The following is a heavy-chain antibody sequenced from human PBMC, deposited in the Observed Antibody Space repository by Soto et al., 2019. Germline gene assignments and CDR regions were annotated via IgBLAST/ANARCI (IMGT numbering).Heavy chain of an antibody. J-gene: IGHJ4*02. CDR1: GYTFTGYY. CDR2: INPNSGGT. Sequence: QVQLVQSGAEVKKPGASVKVSCKASGYTFTGYYMHWVRQAPGQGLEWMGWINPNSGGTNYAQKFQGRVTMTRDTSISTAYMERSRLRSDDTAVYYCARARYSSSWPVGLFDYWGQGTLVTVSS. CDR3: ARARYSSSWPVGLFDY. V-gene: IGHV1-2*02. D-gene: IGHD6-13*01.